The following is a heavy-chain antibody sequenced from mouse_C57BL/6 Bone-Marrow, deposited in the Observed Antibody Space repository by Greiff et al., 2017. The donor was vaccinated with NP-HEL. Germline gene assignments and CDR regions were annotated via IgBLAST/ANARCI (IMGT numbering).Heavy chain of an antibody. J-gene: IGHJ1*03. D-gene: IGHD2-4*01. CDR3: AMGDDYDDWYFDV. CDR2: IDPSDSET. CDR1: GYTFTSYW. V-gene: IGHV1-52*01. Sequence: QVQLQQPGAELVRPGSSVKLSCKASGYTFTSYWMHWVKQRPIQGLEWIGNIDPSDSETHYNQKFKDKATLTVDKSSSTAYMQLSSLTSEDSAVYYCAMGDDYDDWYFDVWGTGTTVTVSS.